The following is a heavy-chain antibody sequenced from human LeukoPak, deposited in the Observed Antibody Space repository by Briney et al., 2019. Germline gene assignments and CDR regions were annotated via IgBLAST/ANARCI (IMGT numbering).Heavy chain of an antibody. J-gene: IGHJ4*02. CDR2: VNHSGST. CDR1: GGSFSGYY. CDR3: ARGARIEVVVVAATLAYYFDY. Sequence: SETLSLTCAVYGGSFSGYYWSWIRQPPGKGLEWIGEVNHSGSTYYNPSLKSRVTISVDTSKNQFSLKLSSVTAADTAVYYCARGARIEVVVVAATLAYYFDYWGQGTLVTVSS. V-gene: IGHV4-34*01. D-gene: IGHD2-15*01.